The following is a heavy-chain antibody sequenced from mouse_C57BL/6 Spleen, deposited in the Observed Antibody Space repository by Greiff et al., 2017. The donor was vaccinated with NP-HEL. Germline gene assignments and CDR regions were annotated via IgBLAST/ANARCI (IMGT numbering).Heavy chain of an antibody. CDR1: GFTFTDYY. CDR3: ARYPVVANWYFDV. Sequence: EVKLVESGGGLVQPGGSLSLSCAASGFTFTDYYMSWVRQPPGKALEWLGFIRHKANGYTTEYSASVKGRFTISRDNSQSILYLQMNALGAEDSATYYCARYPVVANWYFDVWGTGTTVTVSS. V-gene: IGHV7-3*01. D-gene: IGHD1-1*01. J-gene: IGHJ1*03. CDR2: IRHKANGYTT.